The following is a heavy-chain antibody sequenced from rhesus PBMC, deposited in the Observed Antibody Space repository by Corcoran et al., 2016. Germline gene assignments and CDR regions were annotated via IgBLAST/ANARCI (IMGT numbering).Heavy chain of an antibody. D-gene: IGHD4-23*01. CDR2: INNGGGST. V-gene: IGHV3S5*01. Sequence: EVQLVESGGGLVQPGGSLRLSCVASGFTFSNYGMSWARQAPGKWLNWISYINNGGGSTFYADSVKGRFTISRDNSKNTLSLQMNSLRAEDTAVYHCVKYSNYVDFEYWGQGVLVTVSS. CDR3: VKYSNYVDFEY. J-gene: IGHJ4*01. CDR1: GFTFSNYG.